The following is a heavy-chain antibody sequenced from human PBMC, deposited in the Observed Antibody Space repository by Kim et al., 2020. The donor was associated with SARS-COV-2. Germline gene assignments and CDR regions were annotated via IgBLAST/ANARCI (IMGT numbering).Heavy chain of an antibody. Sequence: GGSLRLSCAASGLTFSSYAMSWVRQAPGKGLEWVSGISGSGGSTYYADSVKGRFTISRENSKNTVYLQMNSPRAEDTAVYYFSKGVVATTGGNFDYWG. D-gene: IGHD2-15*01. J-gene: IGHJ4*01. V-gene: IGHV3-23*01. CDR1: GLTFSSYA. CDR2: ISGSGGST. CDR3: SKGVVATTGGNFDY.